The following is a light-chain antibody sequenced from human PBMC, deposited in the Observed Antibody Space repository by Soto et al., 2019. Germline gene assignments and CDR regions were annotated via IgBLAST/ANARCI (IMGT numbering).Light chain of an antibody. CDR1: SSDVGGYHS. Sequence: QSALTQPASVSGFPGQSITISCTGTSSDVGGYHSVSWYQQHPGIAPKLMIYEVSNRPSGVSNRFSGSKSGNTASLTISGLQAEDEADYYCSSYTTSSTRVFGGGTKLTVL. J-gene: IGLJ2*01. CDR3: SSYTTSSTRV. CDR2: EVS. V-gene: IGLV2-14*01.